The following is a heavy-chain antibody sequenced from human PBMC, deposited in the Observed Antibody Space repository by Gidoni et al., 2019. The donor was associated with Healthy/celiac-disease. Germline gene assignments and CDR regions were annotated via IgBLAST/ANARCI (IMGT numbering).Heavy chain of an antibody. V-gene: IGHV3-33*01. Sequence: QVQLVESGGGVVQPGRSLRLSCAASGFTFSSYCMHWVRQAPGKGLEWVAVIWYDGSNKYYADSVKGRFTISRDNSKNTLYLQMNSLRAEDTAVYYCARDRYSGSYSIYYYYGMDVWGQGTTVTVSS. J-gene: IGHJ6*02. D-gene: IGHD1-26*01. CDR2: IWYDGSNK. CDR1: GFTFSSYC. CDR3: ARDRYSGSYSIYYYYGMDV.